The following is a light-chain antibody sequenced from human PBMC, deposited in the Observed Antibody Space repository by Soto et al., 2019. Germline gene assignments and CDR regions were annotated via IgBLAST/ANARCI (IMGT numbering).Light chain of an antibody. CDR1: SSNIGSHT. CDR2: SHN. V-gene: IGLV1-44*01. J-gene: IGLJ3*02. Sequence: QAVVTQPPSASGTPGQRVTISCSGSSSNIGSHTVTWYQQVPGTAPKLLIFSHNQRPSGVPDRFSGSKSGTSASLAISGLQSDDEADYYCAAWDDSLSAWVFGGGTKLTVL. CDR3: AAWDDSLSAWV.